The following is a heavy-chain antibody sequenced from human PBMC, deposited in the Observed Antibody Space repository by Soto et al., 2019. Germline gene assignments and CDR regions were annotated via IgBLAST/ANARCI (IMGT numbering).Heavy chain of an antibody. J-gene: IGHJ4*02. CDR1: GFAFSSYG. V-gene: IGHV3-30*03. CDR3: VSDRGYGHASVPYS. Sequence: QAQLVESGGGVVQPGRSLRLSCAASGFAFSSYGMHWGRQAPGTGLGWVAVISYDGSLQYYADSVKGRFTISRDNDKNMVLLQMGSLRAEDTAVYYCVSDRGYGHASVPYSWGQGTLVSVSS. CDR2: ISYDGSLQ. D-gene: IGHD5-18*01.